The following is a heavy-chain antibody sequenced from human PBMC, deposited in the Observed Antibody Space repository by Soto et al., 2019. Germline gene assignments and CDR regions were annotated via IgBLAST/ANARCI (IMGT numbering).Heavy chain of an antibody. D-gene: IGHD3-10*01. CDR2: IYWDDDK. V-gene: IGHV2-5*02. J-gene: IGHJ6*02. CDR3: AHSLPDYYGSGSYRKHNYDYYGMDV. Sequence: QITLKESGPTLVKPTQTLTLTCTFSGFSLSTSGVGVGWIRQPPGKALEWLALIYWDDDKRYSPSLKSRLTITKDTSKNQLVLTMTNMDPVDTATYYCAHSLPDYYGSGSYRKHNYDYYGMDVWGQGTTVTVSS. CDR1: GFSLSTSGVG.